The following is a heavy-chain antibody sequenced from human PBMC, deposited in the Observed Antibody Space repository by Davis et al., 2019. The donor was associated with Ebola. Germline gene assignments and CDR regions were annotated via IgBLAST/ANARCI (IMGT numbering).Heavy chain of an antibody. Sequence: MPSETLSLTCTVSGGSISSSSYYWGWIRQPPGKGLEWIGSIYYSGSTYYNPSLKSRGTISVDTSKNQFSLKLSSVTAADTAVYYCASQTTVVAGVDYWGQGTLVTVSS. CDR2: IYYSGST. V-gene: IGHV4-39*01. CDR1: GGSISSSSYY. D-gene: IGHD4-23*01. J-gene: IGHJ4*02. CDR3: ASQTTVVAGVDY.